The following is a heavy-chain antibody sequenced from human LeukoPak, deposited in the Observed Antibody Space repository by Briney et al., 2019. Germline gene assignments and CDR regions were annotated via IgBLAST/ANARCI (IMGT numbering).Heavy chain of an antibody. J-gene: IGHJ4*02. Sequence: SGGSLRLSCAASGFTFSGYWMTWVRQAPGRGLEWVANIRGDGSERFYVGYLKGRFTISRDNAKNSLYLQMNSLRVDDTAVYYCVREGPPQGRPWSGWYPFDFWGQGILVTVSS. CDR3: VREGPPQGRPWSGWYPFDF. CDR1: GFTFSGYW. CDR2: IRGDGSER. D-gene: IGHD3-3*01. V-gene: IGHV3-7*01.